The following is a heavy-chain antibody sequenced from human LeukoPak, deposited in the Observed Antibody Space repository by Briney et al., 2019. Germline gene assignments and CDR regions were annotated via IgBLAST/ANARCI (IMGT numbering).Heavy chain of an antibody. V-gene: IGHV3-66*01. Sequence: GGSLRLSCAASGFTVSSNYISWVRQAPGKGLEWVSVIYSGGSTYYADSVKGRFTISRDNSKNTLYLQMNSLRAEDTAVYYCARVGGYSYYYYGMDVWGQGTTVTVSS. D-gene: IGHD5-24*01. J-gene: IGHJ6*02. CDR1: GFTVSSNY. CDR2: IYSGGST. CDR3: ARVGGYSYYYYGMDV.